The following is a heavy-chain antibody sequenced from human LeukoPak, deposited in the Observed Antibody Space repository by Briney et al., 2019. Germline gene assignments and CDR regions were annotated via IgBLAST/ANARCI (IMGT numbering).Heavy chain of an antibody. V-gene: IGHV4-39*01. CDR1: GASINSYY. D-gene: IGHD5-18*01. Sequence: PSETLSLTCTVSGASINSYYWGWIRQPPGKGLEWIGSIYYTGSTYYNPSLKSRVTVSVDTSKNQFSLKLISVTAADTAVYYCARPRGYHYGFFDYWGQGTLVTVSS. CDR2: IYYTGST. CDR3: ARPRGYHYGFFDY. J-gene: IGHJ4*02.